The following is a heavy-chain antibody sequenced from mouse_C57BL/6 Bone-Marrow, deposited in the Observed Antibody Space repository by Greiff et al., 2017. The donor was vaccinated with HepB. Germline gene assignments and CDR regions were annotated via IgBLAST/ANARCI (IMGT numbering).Heavy chain of an antibody. V-gene: IGHV1-50*01. D-gene: IGHD2-10*02. CDR3: ARWGYEAWFAD. Sequence: QVQLQQPGAELVKPGASVKLSCKASGYTFTSYWMQWVKQRPGQGLEWIGEIDPSDSYTNYNQKFKGKATLTVDTSSSTAYMQLSSLTSEDSAVYYCARWGYEAWFADWGQGTLVTVSA. CDR1: GYTFTSYW. J-gene: IGHJ3*01. CDR2: IDPSDSYT.